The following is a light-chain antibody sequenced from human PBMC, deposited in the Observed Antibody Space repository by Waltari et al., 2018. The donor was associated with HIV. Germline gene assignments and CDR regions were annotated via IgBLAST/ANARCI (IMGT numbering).Light chain of an antibody. J-gene: IGKJ3*01. CDR3: QQSSDLPST. Sequence: DIQMTQSPSSLPASIGDRVTIPCRASQTIYHYLNWYQHEPGKPPKLLNYAASTLQSGVPSRFSASGSGTDFTLTINNLQPEDFATYYCQQSSDLPSTFGPGTKVDLK. V-gene: IGKV1-39*01. CDR2: AAS. CDR1: QTIYHY.